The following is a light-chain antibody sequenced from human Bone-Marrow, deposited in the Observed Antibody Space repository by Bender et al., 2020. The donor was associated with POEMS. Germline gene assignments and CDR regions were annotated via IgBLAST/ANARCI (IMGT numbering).Light chain of an antibody. CDR2: EVT. Sequence: QSALTQPASMSGSPGQSVTISCTGTNSDIGHYDFVSWYQHHPGKAPKLLIYEVTKWPSGVSNRFSGSKSGITASLTISGLRAEDEADYYCCSYAGSQVFGGGTKLTVL. J-gene: IGLJ2*01. CDR1: NSDIGHYDF. V-gene: IGLV2-23*02. CDR3: CSYAGSQV.